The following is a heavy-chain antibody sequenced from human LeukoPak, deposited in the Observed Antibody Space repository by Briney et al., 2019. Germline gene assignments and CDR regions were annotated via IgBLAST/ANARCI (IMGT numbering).Heavy chain of an antibody. J-gene: IGHJ4*02. V-gene: IGHV4-38-2*01. D-gene: IGHD2-15*01. CDR3: ARAGSGSRDYFDY. Sequence: SETLSLTCAVSGYFISSGYYWGWIRQPPGKGLEWIGSIYHSGSSYHNPSLKSRGSFSVDTSKNHFSLKLTSVTAVDTAVYYCARAGSGSRDYFDYWGQGTLVTVSS. CDR1: GYFISSGYY. CDR2: IYHSGSS.